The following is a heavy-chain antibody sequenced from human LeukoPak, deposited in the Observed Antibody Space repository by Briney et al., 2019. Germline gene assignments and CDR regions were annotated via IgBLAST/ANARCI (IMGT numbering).Heavy chain of an antibody. V-gene: IGHV4-39*01. D-gene: IGHD3-16*02. CDR3: ARHRSMITFGGVLVRPTSYYFDY. CDR1: GGSISSSSYY. CDR2: IYYSGST. Sequence: SETLSLTCTVSGGSISSSSYYWGWIRQPPGKGLEWIGGIYYSGSTYYNPSLKSRVTISVDTSKNQFSLKLSSVTAADTAVYYCARHRSMITFGGVLVRPTSYYFDYWGQGTLVTVSS. J-gene: IGHJ4*02.